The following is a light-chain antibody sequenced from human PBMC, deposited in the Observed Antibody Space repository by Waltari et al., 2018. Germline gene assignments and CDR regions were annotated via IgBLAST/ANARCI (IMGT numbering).Light chain of an antibody. V-gene: IGLV3-1*01. CDR3: QAWDRNTYVV. Sequence: SYELTQPPSVSVYPGQTASITCSGDKLEDRYVCWYQQKPGQSPVLVLHQDSKRPSGIPERFSGFNSGNTATLTISETQAMDEADYYCQAWDRNTYVVFGGGTKLTVL. J-gene: IGLJ2*01. CDR1: KLEDRY. CDR2: QDS.